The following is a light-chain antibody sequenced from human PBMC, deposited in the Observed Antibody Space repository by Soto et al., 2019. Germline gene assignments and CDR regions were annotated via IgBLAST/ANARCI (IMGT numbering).Light chain of an antibody. Sequence: IQLTQSPSSLSASVGDRVTITCRASHGINSYLAWYQQKPGKALKLLIYAASTLQSGVPSRFSGSGSGTDFTLTISSLQPEDFATYYCQQLNTYPITFGQGTRLEIK. CDR1: HGINSY. CDR3: QQLNTYPIT. V-gene: IGKV1-9*01. CDR2: AAS. J-gene: IGKJ5*01.